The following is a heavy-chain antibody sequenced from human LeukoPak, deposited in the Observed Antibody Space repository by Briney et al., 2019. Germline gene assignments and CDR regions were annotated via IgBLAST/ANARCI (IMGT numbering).Heavy chain of an antibody. CDR1: GGSFSGYY. V-gene: IGHV4-34*01. D-gene: IGHD2-2*01. Sequence: SETLSLTCAVYGGSFSGYYWSWIRQPPGKGLEWIGEINHSGSTNYNPSLKSRVTISVDTSKNQFSLKLSSVTAADTAVYYCARGGNIVVVPAAMWYSIWGQGTLVTVSS. J-gene: IGHJ4*02. CDR2: INHSGST. CDR3: ARGGNIVVVPAAMWYSI.